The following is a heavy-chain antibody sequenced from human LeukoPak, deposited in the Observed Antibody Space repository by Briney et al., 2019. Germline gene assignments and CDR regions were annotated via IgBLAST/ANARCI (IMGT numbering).Heavy chain of an antibody. D-gene: IGHD1-26*01. J-gene: IGHJ4*02. V-gene: IGHV3-21*01. CDR1: GFSFTTYS. CDR3: GSIAYGN. CDR2: ISSSSSHI. Sequence: GGSLRLSGAASGFSFTTYSMNWVRQAPGKGLEWVSSISSSSSHIYYADSVKGRFTISRDNAKNSLYLQMNSLRADDTAVYYCGSIAYGNWGRGTLVTVSS.